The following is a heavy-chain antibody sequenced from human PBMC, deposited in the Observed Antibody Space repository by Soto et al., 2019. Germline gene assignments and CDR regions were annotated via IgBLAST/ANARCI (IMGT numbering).Heavy chain of an antibody. CDR3: ARDPGYSSGWYDSAFDI. CDR2: IIPIFGTA. D-gene: IGHD6-19*01. V-gene: IGHV1-69*13. J-gene: IGHJ3*02. Sequence: GASVKVSCKASGGTFSSYAISWVRQAPGQGLEWMGGIIPIFGTANYAQKFQGRVTITADESTSTAYMELSSLRSEDTAVYYCARDPGYSSGWYDSAFDIWGQGTMVTVSS. CDR1: GGTFSSYA.